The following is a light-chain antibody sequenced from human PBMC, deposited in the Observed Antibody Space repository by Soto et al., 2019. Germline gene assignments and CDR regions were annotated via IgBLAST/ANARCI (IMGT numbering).Light chain of an antibody. CDR3: QQYNNWPRT. V-gene: IGKV3-15*01. CDR1: QNIGSN. J-gene: IGKJ1*01. Sequence: EILLTQSPATLSLSPGDSATLSCRASQNIGSNLAWYQQRPGQAARLLMYGASTRATGIPARFSGSGSGTEFTLTISSLQSEDFAVYYCQQYNNWPRTFGQGTKVDI. CDR2: GAS.